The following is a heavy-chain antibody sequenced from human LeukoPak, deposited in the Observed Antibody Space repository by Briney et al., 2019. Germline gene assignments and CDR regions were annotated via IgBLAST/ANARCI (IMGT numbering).Heavy chain of an antibody. D-gene: IGHD3-10*01. V-gene: IGHV1-8*02. CDR1: GYTFTSYG. CDR3: ARGLRFGELLYGFYYYMDV. Sequence: ASVKVSCKASGYTFTSYGINWVRQTTGQGLEWMGWMNPNSGNTGYAQKFQGRVTMTRNTSISTAYMELSSLRSEDTAVYYCARGLRFGELLYGFYYYMDVWGKGTTVTISS. CDR2: MNPNSGNT. J-gene: IGHJ6*03.